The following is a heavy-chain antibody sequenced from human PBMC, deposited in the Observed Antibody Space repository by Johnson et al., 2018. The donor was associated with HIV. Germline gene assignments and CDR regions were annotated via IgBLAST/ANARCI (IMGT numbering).Heavy chain of an antibody. CDR3: ARIHNTMIVVIFDAFDI. CDR1: VFTLSNNA. V-gene: IGHV3-30*01. CDR2: ISNDGSNK. J-gene: IGHJ3*02. D-gene: IGHD3-22*01. Sequence: QVQLVESGGGVVQPGRSLRLSCAASVFTLSNNALHWVRQAPGKGLEWVAVISNDGSNKYYAASVKGRFSISRDDSKNIVYLQMNSLRAEDTAVYYCARIHNTMIVVIFDAFDIWGQGTMVTVSS.